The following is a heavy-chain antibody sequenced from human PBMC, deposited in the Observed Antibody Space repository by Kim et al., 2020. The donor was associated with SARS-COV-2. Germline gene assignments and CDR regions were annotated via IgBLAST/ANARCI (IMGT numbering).Heavy chain of an antibody. Sequence: YYADSVKGRFTISRDNSKNTLYLQMNSLRAEDTAVYYCAKEDSSGYYYGYWGQGTLVTVSS. CDR3: AKEDSSGYYYGY. J-gene: IGHJ4*02. D-gene: IGHD3-22*01. V-gene: IGHV3-30*02.